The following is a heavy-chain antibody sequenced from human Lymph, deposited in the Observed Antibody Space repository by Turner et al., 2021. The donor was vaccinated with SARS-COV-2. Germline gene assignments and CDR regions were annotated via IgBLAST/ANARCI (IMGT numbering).Heavy chain of an antibody. D-gene: IGHD2-15*01. CDR1: GFTFSDYY. CDR3: AREYCSGGICYSYYFDY. V-gene: IGHV3-11*06. J-gene: IGHJ4*02. Sequence: QVQLVESGGGLVKPGGSLRHSCAASGFTFSDYYMSWIRQAPGKGLEWVSYISSSSSYTNYADSVKGRFTISRDNAKNSLYLQMNSLRAEDTAVYYCAREYCSGGICYSYYFDYWGQGTLVTVSS. CDR2: ISSSSSYT.